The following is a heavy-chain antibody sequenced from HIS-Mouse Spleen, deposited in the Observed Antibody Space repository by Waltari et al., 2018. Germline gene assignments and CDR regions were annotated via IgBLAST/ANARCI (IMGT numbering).Heavy chain of an antibody. V-gene: IGHV4-39*07. CDR1: AGSISIISYY. Sequence: QLQLQVSGPGLVSPSETLSLTCTVSAGSISIISYYCGWIRQPPGKGLEWNGSIYYSGSTDYNPSLKSRVTISVDTSKNQFSLKLSSVTAADTAVYYCAREIPYSSSWYDWYFDLWGRGTLVTVSS. D-gene: IGHD6-13*01. CDR2: IYYSGST. CDR3: AREIPYSSSWYDWYFDL. J-gene: IGHJ2*01.